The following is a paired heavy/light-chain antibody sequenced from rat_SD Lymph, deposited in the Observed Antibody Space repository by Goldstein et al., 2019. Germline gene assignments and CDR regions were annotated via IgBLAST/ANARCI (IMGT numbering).Heavy chain of an antibody. CDR3: ARGGPGGVLFDY. Sequence: QVQLKESGPGLVQPSQTLSLTCTVSGFSLTSYHVSWVRQPPGKGLEWMGVIWTGGSTAYNSLLKSRLSISRDISKSQVFLKMNSLQTEDTATYYCARGGPGGVLFDYWGQGVMVTVSS. D-gene: IGHD4-4*01. CDR1: GFSLTSYH. V-gene: IGHV2-43*01. CDR2: IWTGGST. J-gene: IGHJ2*01.
Light chain of an antibody. V-gene: IGKV2S25*01. J-gene: IGKJ1*01. CDR1: QSLLHSNGNTY. CDR2: LVS. Sequence: DVVLTQTPPTLSATIGQSVSISCRSSQSLLHSNGNTYLNWLLQRPGQPPQLLIYLVSRLESGVPNRFSGSGSGTDFTLKISGVEAEDLGVYYCVQSTHAPWTFGGGTKLELK. CDR3: VQSTHAPWT.